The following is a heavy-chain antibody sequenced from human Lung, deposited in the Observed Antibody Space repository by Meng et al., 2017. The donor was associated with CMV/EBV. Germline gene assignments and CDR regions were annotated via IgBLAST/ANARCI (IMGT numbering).Heavy chain of an antibody. J-gene: IGHJ6*02. Sequence: SGXXLVXPTQTLTLTCAFSGFSLSTSGVGVAWIRQPPGKALEWLAVIYFNGDKRYSPSLKTRLTIIKDTSKNEVVLTLTNVDPVDTATYYCGHRRDSFDYHGVDVWXQGTTVTVSS. CDR2: IYFNGDK. V-gene: IGHV2-5*01. D-gene: IGHD3-3*01. CDR1: GFSLSTSGVG. CDR3: GHRRDSFDYHGVDV.